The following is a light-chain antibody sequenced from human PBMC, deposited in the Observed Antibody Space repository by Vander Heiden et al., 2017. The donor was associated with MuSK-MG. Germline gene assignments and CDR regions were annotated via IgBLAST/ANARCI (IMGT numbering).Light chain of an antibody. CDR3: QQDDKVPHT. Sequence: GVPARFSGSGSGTDFTFTINSLQPEDFATYHCQQDDKVPHTFGQGTRLEIK. J-gene: IGKJ2*01. V-gene: IGKV1-33*01.